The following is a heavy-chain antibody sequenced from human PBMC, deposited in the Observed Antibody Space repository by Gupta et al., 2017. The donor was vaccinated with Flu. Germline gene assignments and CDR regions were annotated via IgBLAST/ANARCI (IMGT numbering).Heavy chain of an antibody. J-gene: IGHJ3*02. V-gene: IGHV3-53*02. CDR3: ARGRDYTFDI. CDR1: GIIVSSNY. D-gene: IGHD4-4*01. Sequence: EVQLVETGGGLIQPGGSLRLSCAASGIIVSSNYMTWFRQAPGKGLEWVSGINTAGTTYYADSVKGRFSLSRDSSKNTLCLQMNSLRAEDTALYYCARGRDYTFDIWGQGTMVTVSS. CDR2: INTAGTT.